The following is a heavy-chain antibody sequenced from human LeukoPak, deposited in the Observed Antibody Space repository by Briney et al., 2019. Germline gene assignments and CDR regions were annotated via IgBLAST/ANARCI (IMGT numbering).Heavy chain of an antibody. CDR2: IYYSEST. CDR1: GGSISSSSYY. V-gene: IGHV4-39*01. D-gene: IGHD2-15*01. Sequence: TSETLSLTCTVSGGSISSSSYYWGWIRQPPGKGLECIASIYYSESTYYNPSLKSRVTISVDTSKNQFSLKLSSVTAADTAVYYCARHMYSVGSCYYFDYWGQGTLVTVSS. J-gene: IGHJ4*02. CDR3: ARHMYSVGSCYYFDY.